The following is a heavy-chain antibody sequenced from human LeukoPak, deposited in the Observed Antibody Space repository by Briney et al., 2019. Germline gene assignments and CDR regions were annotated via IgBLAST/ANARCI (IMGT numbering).Heavy chain of an antibody. V-gene: IGHV3-23*01. D-gene: IGHD3-10*01. CDR3: ARPSMVRGVINYYYYGMDV. CDR1: GLTFSNFA. CDR2: ISDSGGRT. Sequence: GGSLRLSCGASGLTFSNFAMSWVRQAPGKGLEWVAGISDSGGRTNYADSVKGRFTISRDNSKNTLYLQMNSLRAEDTAVYYCARPSMVRGVINYYYYGMDVWGQGTTVTVSS. J-gene: IGHJ6*02.